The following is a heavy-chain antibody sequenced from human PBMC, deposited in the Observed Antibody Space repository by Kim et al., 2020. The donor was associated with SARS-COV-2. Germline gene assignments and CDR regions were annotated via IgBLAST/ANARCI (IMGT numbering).Heavy chain of an antibody. V-gene: IGHV1-69*13. CDR3: ARDTAMVRGFFDY. D-gene: IGHD5-18*01. J-gene: IGHJ4*02. Sequence: SVKVSCKASGGTFSSYAISWVRQAPGQGLEWMGGIIPIFGTANYAQKFQGRVTITADESTSTAYMELSSLRSEDTGVYYCARDTAMVRGFFDYWGQGTLVTVSS. CDR2: IIPIFGTA. CDR1: GGTFSSYA.